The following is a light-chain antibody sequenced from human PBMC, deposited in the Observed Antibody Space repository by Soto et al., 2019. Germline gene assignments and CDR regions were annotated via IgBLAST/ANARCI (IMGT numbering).Light chain of an antibody. J-gene: IGKJ2*01. CDR2: GAS. Sequence: EIVLTQSPGTLSLSPGERATLSCRASQSVTNSYLAWYQQKPGQAPRLLMYGASNRATGIPDRFSGSGSGTDFTLTISRLEPDDFSVYYCQQYGSSPYTFGQGTRLEIK. CDR3: QQYGSSPYT. V-gene: IGKV3-20*01. CDR1: QSVTNSY.